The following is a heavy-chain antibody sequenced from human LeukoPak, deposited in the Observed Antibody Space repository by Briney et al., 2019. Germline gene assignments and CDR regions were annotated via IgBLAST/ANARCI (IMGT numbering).Heavy chain of an antibody. D-gene: IGHD5-12*01. Sequence: ASVKVSCKTSGYTFGSYGITWVRQAPGQGLEWMGWISTYNGNTNYAQKLQGRVTMTTDTSTSTAYMELRSLRSDNTAVYYCARASGIVATFDYWGQGTLVTVFS. CDR2: ISTYNGNT. CDR3: ARASGIVATFDY. V-gene: IGHV1-18*01. J-gene: IGHJ4*02. CDR1: GYTFGSYG.